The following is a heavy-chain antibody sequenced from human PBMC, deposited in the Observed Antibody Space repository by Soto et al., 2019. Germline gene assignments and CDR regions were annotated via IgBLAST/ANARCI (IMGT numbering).Heavy chain of an antibody. CDR1: GFSLTTYGVG. V-gene: IGHV2-5*02. Sequence: QITLKESGPTQMEPTQTLTLTCTFSGFSLTTYGVGVAWIRQPPGKALECLALIYWDDDKRYSPSLKSRLTVTKDTSKNQVVLTMTNMDPVDTATYYCAHRNYYDSSVVAWDVGFFDYWSQGTLVTVSS. J-gene: IGHJ4*02. CDR3: AHRNYYDSSVVAWDVGFFDY. D-gene: IGHD3-22*01. CDR2: IYWDDDK.